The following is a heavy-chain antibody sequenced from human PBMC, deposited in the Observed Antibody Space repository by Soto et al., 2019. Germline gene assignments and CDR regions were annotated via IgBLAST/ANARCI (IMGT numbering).Heavy chain of an antibody. D-gene: IGHD6-6*01. V-gene: IGHV1-2*02. J-gene: IGHJ3*01. CDR1: GYPFTAYY. Sequence: GASVKVSCKASGYPFTAYYMHWVRQAPGQGLEWMGWINPNSGGTNYAQKFQGRVTMTRDTSITTAYMELSRLTSDDTAVYYCSIEYSSSSGKAFDFWGQGTMVTVSS. CDR2: INPNSGGT. CDR3: SIEYSSSSGKAFDF.